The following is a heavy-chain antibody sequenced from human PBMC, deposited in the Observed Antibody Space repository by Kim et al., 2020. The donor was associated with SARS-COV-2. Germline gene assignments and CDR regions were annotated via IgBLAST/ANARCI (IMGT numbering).Heavy chain of an antibody. J-gene: IGHJ6*01. CDR3: ARDRRTLYYYYYG. CDR1: GFTSEFSFSTFG. V-gene: IGHV3-30*04. CDR2: ISFDGNNK. Sequence: GGSLRLSCAGSGFTSEFSFSTFGLHWLRQAPGKGLDWLAVISFDGNNKYYADSVKGRFTISRDNSKNTLYLQMASLSPEDQAVYYCARDRRTLYYYYYG.